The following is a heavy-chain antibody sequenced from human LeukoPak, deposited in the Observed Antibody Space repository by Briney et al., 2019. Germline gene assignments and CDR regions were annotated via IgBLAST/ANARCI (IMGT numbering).Heavy chain of an antibody. CDR3: ARGEVAGTRALDY. CDR2: IWYDGSNK. Sequence: GRSLRLSCAASGFTFSSYGMHRVRQAPGKGLEWVAVIWYDGSNKYYADSVKGRFTISRDNSKNTLYLQMNSLRAEDTAVYYCARGEVAGTRALDYWGQGTLVTVSS. CDR1: GFTFSSYG. V-gene: IGHV3-33*01. J-gene: IGHJ4*02. D-gene: IGHD6-19*01.